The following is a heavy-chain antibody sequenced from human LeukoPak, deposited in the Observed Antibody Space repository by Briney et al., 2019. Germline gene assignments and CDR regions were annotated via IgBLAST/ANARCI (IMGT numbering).Heavy chain of an antibody. CDR3: GRHRGSYSPHYQRMQV. CDR1: VGSFSGYY. D-gene: IGHD1-26*01. V-gene: IGHV4-34*01. Sequence: SETLSLTSAFYVGSFSGYYWSCIREPPGKGLWGTGEINDSGITNYKPSLKSRVTISGDTAKNQLSLHMSSVNAEDTAVYYCGRHRGSYSPHYQRMQVWGQGPTVTVSS. CDR2: INDSGIT. J-gene: IGHJ6*01.